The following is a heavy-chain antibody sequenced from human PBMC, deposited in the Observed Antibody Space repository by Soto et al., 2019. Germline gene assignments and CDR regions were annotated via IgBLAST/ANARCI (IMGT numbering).Heavy chain of an antibody. D-gene: IGHD6-13*01. J-gene: IGHJ4*02. CDR1: GGSISSYY. CDR2: IYYRGST. V-gene: IGHV4-59*08. Sequence: QVQLQESGPGLVKPSETLSLTCTVSGGSISSYYWSWIRQPPGKGLEWIGYIYYRGSTNYNPSLKSRVTISVDPSKNQFSLKLGSVTAADTAVYYCARRIAAAGLYYFDYWGQGTLVTVSS. CDR3: ARRIAAAGLYYFDY.